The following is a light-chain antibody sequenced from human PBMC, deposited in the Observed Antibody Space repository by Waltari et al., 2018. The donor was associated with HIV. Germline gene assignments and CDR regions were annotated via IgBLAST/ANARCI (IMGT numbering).Light chain of an antibody. Sequence: EIVMTQSPATLSVSPGERATLSCRASQSVGSKLAWDQQKPGQAPRLLIYGASTRATGIPARISGSGSGIEFTLTISSLQSEDFAVYYCQQNSYWLPITFGQGTRLEI. V-gene: IGKV3-15*01. J-gene: IGKJ5*01. CDR3: QQNSYWLPIT. CDR2: GAS. CDR1: QSVGSK.